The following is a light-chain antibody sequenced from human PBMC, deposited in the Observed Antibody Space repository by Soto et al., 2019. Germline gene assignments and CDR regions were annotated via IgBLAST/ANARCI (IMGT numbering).Light chain of an antibody. CDR3: QKHYINPIT. Sequence: EIVMTQSLLSVAVSPGEPASISCRSSQSLLHTDGHHFLDWYLQKPGQSPQLLIYLASSRASGVPDRFTGSGSGTDFTLTINSLQAEDVAVYYCQKHYINPITFGQGTRLEIK. CDR2: LAS. V-gene: IGKV2-28*01. J-gene: IGKJ5*01. CDR1: QSLLHTDGHHF.